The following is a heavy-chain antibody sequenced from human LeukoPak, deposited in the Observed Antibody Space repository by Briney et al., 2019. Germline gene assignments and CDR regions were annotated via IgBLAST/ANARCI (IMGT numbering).Heavy chain of an antibody. J-gene: IGHJ4*02. CDR3: TRGSLSGSSRDY. V-gene: IGHV1-8*01. CDR2: MNPNTGDT. CDR1: GYTFTGYD. D-gene: IGHD1-26*01. Sequence: GASVRVSCTASGYTFTGYDINWVRQATGQGLEWMGWMNPNTGDTGYAQKFQGRVTMTRNSSIDTAYMELSGLRSEDTAVYYCTRGSLSGSSRDYWGQGTLLTVSS.